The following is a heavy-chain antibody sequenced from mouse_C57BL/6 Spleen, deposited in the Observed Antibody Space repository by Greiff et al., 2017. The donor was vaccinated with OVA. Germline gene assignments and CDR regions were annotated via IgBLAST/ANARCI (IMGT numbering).Heavy chain of an antibody. CDR3: ARGSYGYDVRYFDY. CDR2: IHPNSGST. J-gene: IGHJ2*01. D-gene: IGHD2-2*01. CDR1: GYTFTSYW. Sequence: QVQLQQPGAELVKPGASVKLSCKASGYTFTSYWMHWVKQRPGQGLEWIGMIHPNSGSTNYNEKFKSKATLTVDKSSSTAYMQLSSLTSEDSAVYYCARGSYGYDVRYFDYWGQGTTLTVSS. V-gene: IGHV1-64*01.